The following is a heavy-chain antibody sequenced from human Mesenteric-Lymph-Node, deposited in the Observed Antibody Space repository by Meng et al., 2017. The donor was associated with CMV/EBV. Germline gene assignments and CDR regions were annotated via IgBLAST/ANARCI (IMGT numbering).Heavy chain of an antibody. CDR2: VSYDGINK. CDR1: GFIFTSYA. Sequence: GESLKISCTASGFIFTSYAMNWVRQAPGRGLEWVALVSYDGINKYYADSVKGRFTISRDNSKNTLYLQMNSLRAEDTAVYYCARDLNWNFDYWGQGTLVTVSS. J-gene: IGHJ4*02. CDR3: ARDLNWNFDY. D-gene: IGHD1-1*01. V-gene: IGHV3-30-3*01.